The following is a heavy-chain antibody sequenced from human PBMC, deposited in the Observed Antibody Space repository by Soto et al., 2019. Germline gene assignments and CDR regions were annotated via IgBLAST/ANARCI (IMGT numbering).Heavy chain of an antibody. D-gene: IGHD2-15*01. CDR1: GFTFSDYY. CDR2: ISSGGGTI. J-gene: IGHJ1*01. Sequence: GGSLRLSCAASGFTFSDYYMSWIRQAPGKGLEWVSYISSGGGTIYYADSVKGRFTISRDNAKSSLYLQMNSLRAEDTAVYYCAREYCSGGSCYQYFQHWGQGTLVTVSS. V-gene: IGHV3-11*01. CDR3: AREYCSGGSCYQYFQH.